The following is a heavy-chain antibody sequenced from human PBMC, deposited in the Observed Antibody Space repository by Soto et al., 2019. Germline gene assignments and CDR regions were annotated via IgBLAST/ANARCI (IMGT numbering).Heavy chain of an antibody. V-gene: IGHV1-18*01. CDR3: ASSFTSSQWRYGMDV. Sequence: GASVKVSCKASGYTFSNYGFSWVRQAPGQRLEWMGWISAYNGNTNYAQKVQGRVTMTTDTSTGTAYMELRSLRSDDTAVYYCASSFTSSQWRYGMDVWGQGTAVTV. CDR2: ISAYNGNT. J-gene: IGHJ6*02. D-gene: IGHD2-2*01. CDR1: GYTFSNYG.